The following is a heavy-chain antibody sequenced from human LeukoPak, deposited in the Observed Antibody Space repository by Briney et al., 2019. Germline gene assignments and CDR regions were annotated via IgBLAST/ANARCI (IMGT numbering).Heavy chain of an antibody. Sequence: PGGSLRLSCAASGFTFSNYSMSWVRQAPGKGLEWVSGINWNGGSTGYADSVKGRFTISRDNAKNSLYLQMNSLRAEDTALYYCARDSEGGGLDYWGQGTLVTVSS. CDR2: INWNGGST. D-gene: IGHD1-26*01. J-gene: IGHJ4*02. CDR1: GFTFSNYS. CDR3: ARDSEGGGLDY. V-gene: IGHV3-20*04.